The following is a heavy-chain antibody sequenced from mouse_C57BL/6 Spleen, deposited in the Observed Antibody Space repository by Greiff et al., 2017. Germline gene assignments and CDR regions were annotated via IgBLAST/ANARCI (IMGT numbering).Heavy chain of an antibody. CDR3: SRDYYGSSWYFDV. CDR1: DSEVFPIAY. D-gene: IGHD1-1*01. J-gene: IGHJ1*03. V-gene: IGHV15-2*01. Sequence: QVQLQQSGSELRSPGSSVKLSCKDFDSEVFPIAYMSWVRQKPGHGFEWIGGILPSIGRTIYGEKFEDKATLDADTLSNTAYLELNSLTSEDSAIYYCSRDYYGSSWYFDVWGTGTTVTVSS. CDR2: ILPSIGRT.